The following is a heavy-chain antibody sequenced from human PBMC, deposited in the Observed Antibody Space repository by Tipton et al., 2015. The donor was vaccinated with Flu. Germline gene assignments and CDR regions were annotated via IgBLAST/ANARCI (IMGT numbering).Heavy chain of an antibody. Sequence: GLVKPSETLSLTCSVSGDSVTSDHYYWTWIRQPVGKGLEWIGRFHTRENPSYNPSLKSPVAIYVNPSRNQFSLKMTSVTAADTAIYFCAREGAAYRNGLGRFDSWGQGILVTVSS. J-gene: IGHJ4*02. CDR1: GDSVTSDHYY. CDR3: AREGAAYRNGLGRFDS. V-gene: IGHV4-61*02. D-gene: IGHD3-10*01. CDR2: FHTRENP.